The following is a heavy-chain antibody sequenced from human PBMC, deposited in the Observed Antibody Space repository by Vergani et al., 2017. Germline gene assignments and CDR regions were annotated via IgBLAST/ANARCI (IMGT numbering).Heavy chain of an antibody. D-gene: IGHD1-26*01. Sequence: QVQLQESGPGLVKPSETLSLTCTVSGGSISSYYWSWIRQPPGMGLEWIGYICYSGSTNYNPSLKSRVTISVDTSKNQFSLKLSSVTAADTAVYYCARDLEVGATGWFDPWGQGTLVTVSS. CDR1: GGSISSYY. CDR2: ICYSGST. V-gene: IGHV4-59*01. CDR3: ARDLEVGATGWFDP. J-gene: IGHJ5*02.